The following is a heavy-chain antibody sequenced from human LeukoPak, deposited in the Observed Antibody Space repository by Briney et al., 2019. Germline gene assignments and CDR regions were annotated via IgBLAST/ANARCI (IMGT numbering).Heavy chain of an antibody. CDR1: GYTFTDYY. D-gene: IGHD3-3*01. V-gene: IGHV1-2*02. CDR2: INPNSGDT. CDR3: ASIFEVWSGYYTVHHDY. Sequence: ASVKVSCKXSGYTFTDYYMHWVRQTPGQGLEWMGRINPNSGDTNYAQRFLGRVTTTRDTSISTAYMELSSLTSDDTAVYYCASIFEVWSGYYTVHHDYWGQGTLVTVSS. J-gene: IGHJ4*02.